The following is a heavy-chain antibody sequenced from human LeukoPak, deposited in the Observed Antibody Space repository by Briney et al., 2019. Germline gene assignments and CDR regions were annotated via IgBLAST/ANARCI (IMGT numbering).Heavy chain of an antibody. J-gene: IGHJ5*02. CDR1: GGSFSGYY. CDR2: TNHSGST. Sequence: SETLSLTCAVYGGSFSGYYWSWIRQPPGKGLEWIGETNHSGSTNYNPSLKSRVTISVDTSKNQFSLKLGSVTAADTAVYYCARTGASEVDFKNSYGTSWGQGTLVTVSS. CDR3: ARTGASEVDFKNSYGTS. V-gene: IGHV4-34*01. D-gene: IGHD5-18*01.